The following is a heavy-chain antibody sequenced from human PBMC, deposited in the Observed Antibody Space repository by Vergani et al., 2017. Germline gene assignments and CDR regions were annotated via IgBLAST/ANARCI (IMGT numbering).Heavy chain of an antibody. J-gene: IGHJ6*02. CDR2: IRSKANSYAT. CDR1: GFTFSGSA. CDR3: TXLTGYCSGGSCSTV. V-gene: IGHV3-73*01. D-gene: IGHD2-15*01. Sequence: EVQLVESGGGLVQPGGSLKLSCAASGFTFSGSAMHWVRQASGKGLEWVGRIRSKANSYATAYAASVKGRFTISRDDSKNTAYLQMNSLKTEDTAVYYCTXLTGYCSGGSCSTVWGQGTTVTVSS.